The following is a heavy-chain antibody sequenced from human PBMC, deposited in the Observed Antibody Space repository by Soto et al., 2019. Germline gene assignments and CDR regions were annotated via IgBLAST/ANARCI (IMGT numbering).Heavy chain of an antibody. CDR1: GGSISSSNYY. J-gene: IGHJ3*02. Sequence: SETLSLTCTVPGGSISSSNYYWGWIRQPPGKGLEWIGSIYYSGSTSYNSSLKSRVTISVDTSKNQFSLRLSSVTAADTAVYYCASPTLGAFDMWGQGTMVTVSS. V-gene: IGHV4-39*01. CDR3: ASPTLGAFDM. D-gene: IGHD3-16*01. CDR2: IYYSGST.